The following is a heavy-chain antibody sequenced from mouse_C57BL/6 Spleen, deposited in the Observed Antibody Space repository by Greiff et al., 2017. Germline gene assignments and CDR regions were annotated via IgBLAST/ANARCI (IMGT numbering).Heavy chain of an antibody. CDR3: ASSSYYSNLGCAY. CDR2: IDPSDSET. Sequence: VKLQQPGAELVRPGSSVKLSCKASGYTFTSYWMHWVKQRPIQGLEWIGNIDPSDSETHYNQKFKDKATLTVDKSSSTAYMQLSSLTSEDSAVYYCASSSYYSNLGCAYWGQGTLVTVSA. J-gene: IGHJ3*01. V-gene: IGHV1-52*01. D-gene: IGHD2-5*01. CDR1: GYTFTSYW.